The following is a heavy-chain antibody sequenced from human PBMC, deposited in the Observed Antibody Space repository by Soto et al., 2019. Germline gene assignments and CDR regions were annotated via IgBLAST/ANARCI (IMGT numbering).Heavy chain of an antibody. CDR1: GFTFSGSA. CDR3: TSSITMIVPSPY. Sequence: HPXGSLVRACAAPGFTFSGSAMHWVRQASGKGLEWVGRIRSKANSYATAYAASVKGRFTISRDDSKNTAYLQMNSLKTEDTAVSYCTSSITMIVPSPYWGQGTLVTVYS. J-gene: IGHJ4*02. V-gene: IGHV3-73*01. D-gene: IGHD3-22*01. CDR2: IRSKANSYAT.